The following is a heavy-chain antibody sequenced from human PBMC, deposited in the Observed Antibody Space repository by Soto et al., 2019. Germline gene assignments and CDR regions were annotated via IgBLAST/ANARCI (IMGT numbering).Heavy chain of an antibody. V-gene: IGHV3-23*01. J-gene: IGHJ6*02. CDR2: IIGSGGTT. Sequence: GGSLRLSCAASGFTFSNFAMSWVRQAPGKGLEWVSGIIGSGGTTYYADSVKGRFTISRDKSKATLYLQMNSLRAEDTAIYYCARDGGYSFGPGKYYGIDVWGQGTTVTVSS. CDR3: ARDGGYSFGPGKYYGIDV. CDR1: GFTFSNFA. D-gene: IGHD5-18*01.